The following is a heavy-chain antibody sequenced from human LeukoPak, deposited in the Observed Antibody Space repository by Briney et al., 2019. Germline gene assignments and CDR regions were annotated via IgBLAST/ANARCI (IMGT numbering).Heavy chain of an antibody. CDR1: GGSISSHY. D-gene: IGHD6-6*01. CDR2: IYYSGST. CDR3: ARDTKYSSSSPYYYYYYMDV. V-gene: IGHV4-59*11. J-gene: IGHJ6*03. Sequence: SETLSLTCTVSGGSISSHYWSWIRQPPGKGLEWIGYIYYSGSTNYNPSLKSRVTISVDTSKNQFSLKLSSVTAADTAVYYCARDTKYSSSSPYYYYYYMDVWAKGPRSPSP.